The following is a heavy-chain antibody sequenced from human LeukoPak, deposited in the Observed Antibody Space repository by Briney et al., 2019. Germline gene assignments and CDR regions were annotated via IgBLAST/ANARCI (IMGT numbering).Heavy chain of an antibody. CDR2: IIPILGIA. CDR1: VGTFSSYA. CDR3: ARDPQRNYYYYMDV. Sequence: SVKVSCKASVGTFSSYAISWVRQAPGQGLEWMGRIIPILGIANYAQKFQGRVTITADKSTRTAYMELRSLRSDDTAVYYCARDPQRNYYYYMDVWGKGTTVTVSS. V-gene: IGHV1-69*04. J-gene: IGHJ6*03.